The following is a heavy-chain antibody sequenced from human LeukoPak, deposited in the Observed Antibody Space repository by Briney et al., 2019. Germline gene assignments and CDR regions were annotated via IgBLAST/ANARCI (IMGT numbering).Heavy chain of an antibody. Sequence: SETLSLTCTVSGGSISSYYWTWIRQPPGKGLEWIGYIYYSGSTNYNPSLKSRGTISVDTSKNQFSLKLSSVTAADTAVYYCARTQDYRGPDAFDIRGQGTMVTVSS. D-gene: IGHD4-23*01. CDR1: GGSISSYY. J-gene: IGHJ3*02. V-gene: IGHV4-59*01. CDR3: ARTQDYRGPDAFDI. CDR2: IYYSGST.